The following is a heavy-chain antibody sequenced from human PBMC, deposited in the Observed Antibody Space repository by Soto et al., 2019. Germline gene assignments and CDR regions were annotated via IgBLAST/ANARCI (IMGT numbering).Heavy chain of an antibody. J-gene: IGHJ6*02. CDR1: GFTFSGYW. Sequence: DVQLVESGGGLVQPGGSLRLSCAASGFTFSGYWMSWVRQAPGKGLEWVANIKQDGSEQFYVDSVKGRFTISRDNAKNSLYLEMNSLTAEDTAVYYCAREAVWGQGTTVTVSS. CDR3: AREAV. CDR2: IKQDGSEQ. V-gene: IGHV3-7*05.